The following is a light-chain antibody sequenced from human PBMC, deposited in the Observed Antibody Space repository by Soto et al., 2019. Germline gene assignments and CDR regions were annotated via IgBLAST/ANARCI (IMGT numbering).Light chain of an antibody. J-gene: IGKJ1*01. V-gene: IGKV1-5*03. CDR1: QTISTG. CDR2: QAS. Sequence: DIQMTQSPSTLSGSVGDRVTSTCRASQTISTGFAWYQQKPGKVPNLLIYQASRLQSGVPALFIGSGSGTEFTPTLSSLQPDDVATYYCQQYTCLWTFGPGTKVDI. CDR3: QQYTCLWT.